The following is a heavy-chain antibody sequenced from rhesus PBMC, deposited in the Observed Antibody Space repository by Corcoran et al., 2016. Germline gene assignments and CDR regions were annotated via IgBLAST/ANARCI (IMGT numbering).Heavy chain of an antibody. CDR2: ITYSWST. CDR1: GGSISSGYSH. V-gene: IGHV4-122*02. J-gene: IGHJ4*01. D-gene: IGHD4-23*01. Sequence: QVQLQESGPGLVKPSETLSPTCAVSGGSISSGYSHWSWIRQPPGKGLEWIGYITYSWSTSYIPSLKSRVTISRDTSKSQFSLNLCSVTAADTAVYYCASDGGMNTVTHFDYWGQGVLVTVSS. CDR3: ASDGGMNTVTHFDY.